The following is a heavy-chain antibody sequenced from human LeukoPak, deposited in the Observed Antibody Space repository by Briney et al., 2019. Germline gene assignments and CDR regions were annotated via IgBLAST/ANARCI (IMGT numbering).Heavy chain of an antibody. CDR1: GGTFSSYA. J-gene: IGHJ5*02. CDR3: ARFRQRRLYNWFDP. D-gene: IGHD6-25*01. Sequence: GASVKVSCKASGGTFSSYAISWVRQAPGQGLEWMGGIIPIFGTANYAQKFQGRVTITADESTSTAYMELSSLRSEDTAVYYCARFRQRRLYNWFDPWGQGTLVTVSS. V-gene: IGHV1-69*13. CDR2: IIPIFGTA.